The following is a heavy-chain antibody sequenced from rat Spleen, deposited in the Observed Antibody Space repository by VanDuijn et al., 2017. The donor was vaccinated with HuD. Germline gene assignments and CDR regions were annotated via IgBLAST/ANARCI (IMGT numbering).Heavy chain of an antibody. J-gene: IGHJ1*01. Sequence: EVQLVESGGGLVQPGRSLKLSCAASGFTFSDYNMAWVRQAPKKGLEWVATISYDGSSTYYRDSVKGRFTISRDNAKSTLYLQMDSLRSEDTATYYCARHQAGYGYFDFWGPGTMVTVSS. CDR1: GFTFSDYN. V-gene: IGHV5-7*01. D-gene: IGHD4-3*01. CDR3: ARHQAGYGYFDF. CDR2: ISYDGSST.